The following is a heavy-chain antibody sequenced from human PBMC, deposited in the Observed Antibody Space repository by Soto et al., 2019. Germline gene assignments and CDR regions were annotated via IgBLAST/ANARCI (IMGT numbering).Heavy chain of an antibody. Sequence: SETLSLTCAVYGGSFSGYYWSWIRQPPGKGLEWIGEINHSGSTNYNPSLKSRVTISVDTSKNQFSLKLSSVTAADTAVYSCARGAPIAARWFDYWGQGTLVTVSS. D-gene: IGHD6-6*01. CDR3: ARGAPIAARWFDY. CDR2: INHSGST. V-gene: IGHV4-34*01. CDR1: GGSFSGYY. J-gene: IGHJ4*02.